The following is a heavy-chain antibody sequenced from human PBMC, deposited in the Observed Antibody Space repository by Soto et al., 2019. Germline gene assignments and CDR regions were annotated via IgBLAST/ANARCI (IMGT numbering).Heavy chain of an antibody. CDR3: ARDRLTDVITMVRGALDP. D-gene: IGHD3-10*01. CDR1: GFTFSGFW. Sequence: GSLRLSCAASGFTFSGFWMHWVRQAPGKGLVWVSRINSDGSSTNYADSVMGRFTISRDNAKNTLYLQMNSLRAEDTAVYYCARDRLTDVITMVRGALDPWGQGTLVTVSS. J-gene: IGHJ5*02. CDR2: INSDGSST. V-gene: IGHV3-74*01.